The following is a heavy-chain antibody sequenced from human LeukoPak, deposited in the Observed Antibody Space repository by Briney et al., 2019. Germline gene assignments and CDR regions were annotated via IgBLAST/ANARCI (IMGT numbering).Heavy chain of an antibody. CDR2: ISDSGGRT. V-gene: IGHV3-23*01. Sequence: GRSLRLSCAVSGITLSNYGMSWVRQAPGKGLESVAGISDSGGRTNYADSVKGRFTISRDNPKNTLYLQMNSLRAEDTAVYFCAKRGVVIRVILVGFHKEAYYFDSWGQGDLVTVSS. CDR3: AKRGVVIRVILVGFHKEAYYFDS. CDR1: GITLSNYG. J-gene: IGHJ4*02. D-gene: IGHD3-22*01.